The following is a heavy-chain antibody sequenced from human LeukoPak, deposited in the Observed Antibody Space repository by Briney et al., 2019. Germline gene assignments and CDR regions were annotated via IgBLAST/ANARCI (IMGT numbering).Heavy chain of an antibody. CDR2: ISGSGGST. CDR1: GFTFSSYA. CDR3: AKGWSRARYHDAFDI. J-gene: IGHJ3*02. V-gene: IGHV3-23*01. D-gene: IGHD2-15*01. Sequence: GGSLRLSCVASGFTFSSYAMNWVRQAPGKGLEWVSAISGSGGSTYYADSAKGRFTISRDNSKNTLYLQMNSLRAEDTAVYYCAKGWSRARYHDAFDIWGQGTMVTVSS.